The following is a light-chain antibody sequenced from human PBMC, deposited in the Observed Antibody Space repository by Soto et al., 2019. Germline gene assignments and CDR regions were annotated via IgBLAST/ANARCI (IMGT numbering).Light chain of an antibody. V-gene: IGLV1-47*01. CDR1: SSNIGSNH. CDR3: AAGDESLSVR. Sequence: QSVLPQPPSSSGTPGQRVPIPCSGSSSNIGSNHVYWYNQLPGTAPKLLIYRNNQRPSGVPDRFSGSKSGTSASLAISGLRSEDESDYYCAAGDESLSVRFGGGTKLTVL. CDR2: RNN. J-gene: IGLJ2*01.